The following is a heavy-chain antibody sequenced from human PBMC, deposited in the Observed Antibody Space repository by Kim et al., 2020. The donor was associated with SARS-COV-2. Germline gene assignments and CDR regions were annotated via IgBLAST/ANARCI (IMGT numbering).Heavy chain of an antibody. Sequence: STNSNPPLKSRVTISLDTSKNQFSLNLSSVTAADTALYYCAREYNRAYDYWGQGTLVTVSS. D-gene: IGHD1-1*01. J-gene: IGHJ4*02. CDR3: AREYNRAYDY. V-gene: IGHV4-59*01. CDR2: ST.